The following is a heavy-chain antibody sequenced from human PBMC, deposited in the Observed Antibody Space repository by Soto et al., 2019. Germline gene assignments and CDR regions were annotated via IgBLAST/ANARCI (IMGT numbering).Heavy chain of an antibody. V-gene: IGHV4-31*03. CDR2: IYYSGST. Sequence: SETLSLTCTVSGGSISSGGYYWSWIRQHPGKGLEWIGYIYYSGSTYYNPSLKSRVTISVDTSKNQFSLKLSSVTAADTAVYYCARAKQLDNWFDPWGQGTLVTVSS. J-gene: IGHJ5*02. CDR3: ARAKQLDNWFDP. CDR1: GGSISSGGYY. D-gene: IGHD6-13*01.